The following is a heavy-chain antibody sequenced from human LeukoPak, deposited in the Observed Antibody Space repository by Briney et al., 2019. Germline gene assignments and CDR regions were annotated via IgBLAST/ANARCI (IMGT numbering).Heavy chain of an antibody. CDR3: AKSSGYYVGYIQY. V-gene: IGHV1-2*02. CDR2: INPNSGGT. Sequence: SSVKVSCKASGYTFTGYYIHWVRQAPGQGLEWMGWINPNSGGTLYPQNFQGRVTMTMDTSISKAYMELIKLTSEDTAVYYCAKSSGYYVGYIQYWGQGTLVTVSS. J-gene: IGHJ1*01. CDR1: GYTFTGYY. D-gene: IGHD3-22*01.